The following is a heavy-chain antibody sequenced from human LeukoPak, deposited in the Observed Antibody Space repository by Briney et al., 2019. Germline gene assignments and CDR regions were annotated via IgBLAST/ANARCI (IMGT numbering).Heavy chain of an antibody. CDR2: INHSGST. CDR1: GGCFSGYY. V-gene: IGHV4-34*01. D-gene: IGHD6-13*01. CDR3: ARWGSSSFGDAFDI. Sequence: PSETLSLNCAVYGGCFSGYYWSWIRQPPGKGLEWIGEINHSGSTNYNPSLKSRVTISVDTSKNQFSLKLSSVTAADTAVYYCARWGSSSFGDAFDIWGQGTMVTVSS. J-gene: IGHJ3*02.